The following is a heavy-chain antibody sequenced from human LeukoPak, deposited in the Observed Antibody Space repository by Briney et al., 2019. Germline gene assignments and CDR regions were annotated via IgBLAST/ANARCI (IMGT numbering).Heavy chain of an antibody. CDR2: IRQDGSEK. J-gene: IGHJ4*02. V-gene: IGHV3-7*01. CDR1: GITFSSLW. CDR3: VRDAWFGESRA. Sequence: PGGSLRLSCAASGITFSSLWMSWFRQAPGKGLEWVADIRQDGSEKYYMDSVKGRFTISRDNAKNSAYLQMNSLRVEDTAMYYCVRDAWFGESRAGGQGTLVTVSP. D-gene: IGHD3-10*01.